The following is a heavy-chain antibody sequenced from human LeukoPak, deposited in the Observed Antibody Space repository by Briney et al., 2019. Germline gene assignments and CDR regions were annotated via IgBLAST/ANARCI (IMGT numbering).Heavy chain of an antibody. V-gene: IGHV1-18*01. CDR1: GYTFTSYG. Sequence: ASVKVSCKASGYTFTSYGISWVRQAPGQGLEWMGWISAYNGNTNYAQKLQGRVTMTTDTSTSTAYMELRSLRSDDTAVYYCAVWGVVVAATHSPYFDYWGQGTLVTVSS. CDR3: AVWGVVVAATHSPYFDY. D-gene: IGHD2-15*01. CDR2: ISAYNGNT. J-gene: IGHJ4*02.